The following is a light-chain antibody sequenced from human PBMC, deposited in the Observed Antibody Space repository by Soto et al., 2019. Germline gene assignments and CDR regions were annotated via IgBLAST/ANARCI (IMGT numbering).Light chain of an antibody. CDR3: QQYNSYSWT. J-gene: IGKJ1*01. CDR2: DAS. Sequence: DIQMTQSPSTLSASVGDRVTITCRASQSITIWLAWYQQKPGKAPKLLIFDASSLESGVPSRFSGSRSGTEFTLHISSLQPDDFATYYCQQYNSYSWTFGQGTKVEIK. V-gene: IGKV1-5*01. CDR1: QSITIW.